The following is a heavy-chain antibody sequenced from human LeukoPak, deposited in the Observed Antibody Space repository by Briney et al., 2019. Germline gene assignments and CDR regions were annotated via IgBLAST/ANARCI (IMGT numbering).Heavy chain of an antibody. D-gene: IGHD3-16*02. Sequence: GGSLRLSCAASGFTFSSYAMHWVRQAPGKGLEWVPVISYDGSNKYYADSVKGRFTISRDNSKNTLYLQMNSLRAEDTAVYYCATNQITFGGVIPTMLDYWGQGTLVTVSS. J-gene: IGHJ4*02. V-gene: IGHV3-30-3*01. CDR2: ISYDGSNK. CDR1: GFTFSSYA. CDR3: ATNQITFGGVIPTMLDY.